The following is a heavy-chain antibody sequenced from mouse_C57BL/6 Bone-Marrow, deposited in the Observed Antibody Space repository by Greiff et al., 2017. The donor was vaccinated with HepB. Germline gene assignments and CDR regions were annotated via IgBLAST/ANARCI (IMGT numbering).Heavy chain of an antibody. Sequence: EVKLVESGGGLVKPGGSLKLSCAASGFTFSSYTMSWVRQTPEKRLEWVATISGGGGNTYYPDSVKGRFTISRDNAKNTLYLQMSSLRSEDTALYYSARPMMVDAMDYWGQGTSVTVSS. J-gene: IGHJ4*01. CDR1: GFTFSSYT. V-gene: IGHV5-9*01. D-gene: IGHD2-3*01. CDR2: ISGGGGNT. CDR3: ARPMMVDAMDY.